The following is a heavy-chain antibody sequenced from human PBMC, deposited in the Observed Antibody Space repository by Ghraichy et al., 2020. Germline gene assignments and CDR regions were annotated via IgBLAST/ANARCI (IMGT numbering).Heavy chain of an antibody. D-gene: IGHD6-19*01. J-gene: IGHJ5*01. CDR2: ISSSNSNI. CDR1: GFTFSSYN. CDR3: ARGGYSSGWYVS. V-gene: IGHV3-21*01. Sequence: GGSLRLSCAASGFTFSSYNLNWVCQAPGKGLEWVSSISSSNSNIYYADSVKGRFTISRDNAKNSLDLQMNSLRAEDTAVYYCARGGYSSGWYVSWGQGTLVTVSS.